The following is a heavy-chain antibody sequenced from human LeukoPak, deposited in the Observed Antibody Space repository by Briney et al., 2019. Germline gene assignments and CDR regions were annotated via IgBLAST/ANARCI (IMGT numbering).Heavy chain of an antibody. CDR1: GFTFSSYA. D-gene: IGHD2-2*01. CDR3: ARDPYGALPMPDDY. V-gene: IGHV3-30-3*01. Sequence: GSLRLSCAASGFTFSSYAMHWVRQAPGKGLEWVAVISYDGSNKYYADSVKGRFTISRDNSKNTLYLQMNSLRAEDTAVYYCARDPYGALPMPDDYWGQGTLVTVSS. CDR2: ISYDGSNK. J-gene: IGHJ4*02.